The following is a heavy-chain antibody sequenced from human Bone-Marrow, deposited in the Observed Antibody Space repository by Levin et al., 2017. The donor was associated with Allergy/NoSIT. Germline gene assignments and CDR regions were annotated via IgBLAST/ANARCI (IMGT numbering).Heavy chain of an antibody. Sequence: SQTLSLTCTVSGGSISSSSYYWGWIRQPPGKGLEWIGSINYNGGTYYNPSLKSRVTISVDTSKNQFSLKLSSVTAADTAVYYCTRSTYYHFWSGFYFDYWGQGTLVTVSS. J-gene: IGHJ4*02. CDR1: GGSISSSSYY. D-gene: IGHD3-3*01. CDR2: INYNGGT. V-gene: IGHV4-39*01. CDR3: TRSTYYHFWSGFYFDY.